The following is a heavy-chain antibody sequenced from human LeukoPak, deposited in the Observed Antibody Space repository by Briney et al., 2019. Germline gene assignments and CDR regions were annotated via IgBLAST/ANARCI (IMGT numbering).Heavy chain of an antibody. CDR2: INPSGGST. Sequence: ASVKVSCKASGYTFTSYYMHWVRQAPGQGLEWMGIINPSGGSTSYAQKLQGRVTMTTDTSTSTAYMELRSLRSDDTAVYYCASDSQYYYDSSGYYYAPTPGDWGQGTLVTVSS. CDR3: ASDSQYYYDSSGYYYAPTPGD. V-gene: IGHV1-46*01. D-gene: IGHD3-22*01. J-gene: IGHJ4*02. CDR1: GYTFTSYY.